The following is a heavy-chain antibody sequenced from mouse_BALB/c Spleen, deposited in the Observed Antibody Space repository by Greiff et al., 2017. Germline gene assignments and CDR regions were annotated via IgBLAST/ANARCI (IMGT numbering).Heavy chain of an antibody. Sequence: QVQLKESGAELAKPGASVKMSCKASGYTFTSYWMHWVKQRPGQGLEWIGYINPSTGYTEYNQKFKDKATLTADKSSSTAYMQLSSLTSEDSAVYYCARYHDGYDGGLAYGGQGRRVTVAA. V-gene: IGHV1-7*01. CDR1: GYTFTSYW. D-gene: IGHD2-2*01. J-gene: IGHJ3*01. CDR3: ARYHDGYDGGLAY. CDR2: INPSTGYT.